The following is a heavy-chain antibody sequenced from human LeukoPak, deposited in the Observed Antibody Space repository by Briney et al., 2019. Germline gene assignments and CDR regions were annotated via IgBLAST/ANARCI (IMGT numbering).Heavy chain of an antibody. Sequence: GGSLRLSCAASGFTFSNYAMTWVRQAPGKRLEWVSAIRGSGVKTYYADSAKGRFTISRDNSKNTLYLQMNSLRVEDTAVYYCVKVRVDSGSDPYYFHYWGQGTLVTVSS. J-gene: IGHJ4*02. V-gene: IGHV3-23*01. CDR2: IRGSGVKT. D-gene: IGHD5-12*01. CDR1: GFTFSNYA. CDR3: VKVRVDSGSDPYYFHY.